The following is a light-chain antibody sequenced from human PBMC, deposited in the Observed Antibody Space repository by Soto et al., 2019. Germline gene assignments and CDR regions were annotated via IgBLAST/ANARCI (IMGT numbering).Light chain of an antibody. J-gene: IGKJ4*01. V-gene: IGKV3-11*01. CDR3: QQRSKLPRT. Sequence: IILSQSPATLSLSPGERATLSCRASQSVRDYLAWYQQKPGQAPRLLMYDVAKRATGTPARFSGSGSGTDFTLTISSLEPEDFAVYYCQQRSKLPRTFGGGTKVEI. CDR2: DVA. CDR1: QSVRDY.